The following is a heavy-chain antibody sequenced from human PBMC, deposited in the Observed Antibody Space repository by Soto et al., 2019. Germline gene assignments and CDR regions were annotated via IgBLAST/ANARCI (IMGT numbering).Heavy chain of an antibody. Sequence: QITLKESGPTLVKPTQTLTLTCTFSGFSFSTSGVGVGWIRQPPGKALEWLALIYWNEDKRYSPSLKSRLTITKDTSKNQVVLTMTNMDPVDTATYYCVSGSFPNWFDPWGQGTLVTVSS. CDR1: GFSFSTSGVG. J-gene: IGHJ5*02. CDR3: VSGSFPNWFDP. V-gene: IGHV2-5*01. CDR2: IYWNEDK. D-gene: IGHD3-10*01.